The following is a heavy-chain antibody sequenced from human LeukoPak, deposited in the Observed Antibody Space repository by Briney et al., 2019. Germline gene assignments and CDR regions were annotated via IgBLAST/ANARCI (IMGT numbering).Heavy chain of an antibody. Sequence: ASVKVSCKASGYTFTVYYMHWVRQAPGQGLEWMGWINPNSGGANYAQKFQGRVTMTRDTSISTAYMELSRLRSDDTAVYYCARETPPSYDSSGYYGYWGQGTLVTVSS. J-gene: IGHJ4*02. D-gene: IGHD3-22*01. CDR3: ARETPPSYDSSGYYGY. V-gene: IGHV1-2*02. CDR2: INPNSGGA. CDR1: GYTFTVYY.